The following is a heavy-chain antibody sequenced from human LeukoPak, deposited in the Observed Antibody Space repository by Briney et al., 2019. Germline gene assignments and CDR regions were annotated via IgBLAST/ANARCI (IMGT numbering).Heavy chain of an antibody. D-gene: IGHD3-9*01. Sequence: GASVKVSCKVSGSTLNELIVHWVRQPPGKGLEWIGGFDAEEGETVLSQMFQGRVTLTEDANTETTYLELNSLTSDDTAIYYCEVARFDWLYFWGQGTLVTVSS. J-gene: IGHJ4*02. CDR1: GSTLNELI. V-gene: IGHV1-24*01. CDR2: FDAEEGET. CDR3: EVARFDWLYF.